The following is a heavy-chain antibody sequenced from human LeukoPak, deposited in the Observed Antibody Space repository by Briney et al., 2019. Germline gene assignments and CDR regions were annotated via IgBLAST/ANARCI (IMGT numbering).Heavy chain of an antibody. CDR2: IHYSGST. Sequence: SETLSLTCTVSGGSISSYYWSWIRQPPGKGPEWIGYIHYSGSTNYNPSLKSRVTISVDTSKNQFSLKLSSVTAADTAVYYCARGEMATIEDAFDIWGQGTMVTVSS. D-gene: IGHD5-24*01. CDR1: GGSISSYY. CDR3: ARGEMATIEDAFDI. J-gene: IGHJ3*02. V-gene: IGHV4-59*01.